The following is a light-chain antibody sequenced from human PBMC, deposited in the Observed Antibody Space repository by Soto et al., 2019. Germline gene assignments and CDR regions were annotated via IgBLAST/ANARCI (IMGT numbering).Light chain of an antibody. J-gene: IGKJ4*01. CDR2: AAS. Sequence: DIQMTQSPSSLSASVGDRVIITCRASQGIRNDLGWYQQKVGKAPKRLIFAASSLQSGVPSRFSGSGSGTEFTLTISRLQPDDFATYYCQQYNSWTFGGGTKVDIK. V-gene: IGKV1-17*01. CDR1: QGIRND. CDR3: QQYNSWT.